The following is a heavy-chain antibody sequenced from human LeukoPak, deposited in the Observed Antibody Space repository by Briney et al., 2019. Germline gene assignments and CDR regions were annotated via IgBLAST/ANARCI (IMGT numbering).Heavy chain of an antibody. CDR1: GGSISSYY. CDR3: ARAPYCTNGVCYGEFDY. J-gene: IGHJ4*02. CDR2: IYYSGST. D-gene: IGHD2-8*01. Sequence: SETLSLTCTVSGGSISSYYWSWIWQPPGKGLEWIGYIYYSGSTNYNPSLKSRVTISVDTSKNQFSLKLSSVTAADTAVYYCARAPYCTNGVCYGEFDYWGQGTLVTVSS. V-gene: IGHV4-59*01.